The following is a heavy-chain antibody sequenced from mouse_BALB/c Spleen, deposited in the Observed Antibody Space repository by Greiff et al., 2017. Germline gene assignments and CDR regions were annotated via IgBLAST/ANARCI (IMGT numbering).Heavy chain of an antibody. CDR2: IRNKANGYTT. J-gene: IGHJ4*01. CDR3: ARDRGYYAMDY. CDR1: GFTFTDYY. Sequence: EVQVVGSGGGLVQPGGSLRLSCATSGFTFTDYYMSWVRQPPGKALEWLGFIRNKANGYTTEYSASVKGRFTISRDNSQSILYLQMNTLRAEDSATYYCARDRGYYAMDYWGQGTSVTVSS. V-gene: IGHV7-3*02.